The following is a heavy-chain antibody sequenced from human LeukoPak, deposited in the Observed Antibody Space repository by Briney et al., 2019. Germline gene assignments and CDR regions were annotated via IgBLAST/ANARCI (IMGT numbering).Heavy chain of an antibody. CDR1: GGTFSSYA. CDR2: IIPIFGTA. Sequence: ASVKASCKASGGTFSSYAISWVRQAPGQGLAWMGGIIPIFGTANYAQKFQGRVTITADESTSTAYMELSSLRSEDTAVYYCATYISSSYDDAFDIWGQGTMVTVSS. D-gene: IGHD3-16*01. CDR3: ATYISSSYDDAFDI. J-gene: IGHJ3*02. V-gene: IGHV1-69*13.